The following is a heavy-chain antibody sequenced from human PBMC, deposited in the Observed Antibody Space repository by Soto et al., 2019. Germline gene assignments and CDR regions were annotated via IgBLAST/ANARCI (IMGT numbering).Heavy chain of an antibody. CDR3: AKGQWGGGGTDY. Sequence: EVQLVESGGGLVKPGGSLRLSCVTSGLSFSGYSMNWVRQAPGRGLEWVSAISSSSSHVFYADSVKGRYTISRDNGKNTSNLESSVLRGEDTPVYDGAKGQWGGGGTDYWGQGTLVTVSS. CDR2: ISSSSSHV. D-gene: IGHD1-26*01. V-gene: IGHV3-21*01. CDR1: GLSFSGYS. J-gene: IGHJ4*02.